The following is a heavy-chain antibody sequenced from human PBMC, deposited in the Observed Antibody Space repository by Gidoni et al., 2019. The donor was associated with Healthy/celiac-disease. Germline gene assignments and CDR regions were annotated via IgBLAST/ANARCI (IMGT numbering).Heavy chain of an antibody. V-gene: IGHV3-74*01. CDR1: GFPFSSYW. CDR2: INSDGSST. D-gene: IGHD2-15*01. CDR3: ARSSGGSWPYYYYYGMDV. J-gene: IGHJ6*02. Sequence: EVQLVESGGGLVQPGGSLRLSCAASGFPFSSYWRHWVRQAPGKGLVWVSRINSDGSSTSYADSVKGRFTISRDNAKNTLYLQMNSLRAEDTAVYYCARSSGGSWPYYYYYGMDVWGQGTTVTVSS.